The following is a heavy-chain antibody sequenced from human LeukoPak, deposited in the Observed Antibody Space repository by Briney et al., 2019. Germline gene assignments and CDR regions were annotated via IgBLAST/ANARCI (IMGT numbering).Heavy chain of an antibody. V-gene: IGHV4-4*08. Sequence: SETLSLTCTVSGGSISSYYWSWIRQPPGKGLEWIGYIYTSGSTNYNPSLKSRVTISVDTSKNQFSLKLSSVTAADTAVYYCARSRGAYGAYCSGGSCYPNGGHWFDPWGQGTLITVSS. CDR3: ARSRGAYGAYCSGGSCYPNGGHWFDP. J-gene: IGHJ5*02. D-gene: IGHD2-15*01. CDR1: GGSISSYY. CDR2: IYTSGST.